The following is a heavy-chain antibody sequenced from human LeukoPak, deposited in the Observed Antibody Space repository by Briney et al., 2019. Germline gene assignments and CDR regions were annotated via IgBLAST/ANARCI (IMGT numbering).Heavy chain of an antibody. CDR2: IKQDGSEK. CDR3: ARGAYAWYGAKEIGDY. Sequence: GRSLRLSCAASGFTFSTYWMNWVRQAPGKGLEWVANIKQDGSEKYYVDSVKGRFTISRDNAKNSLYLQMNSLRAEDTAVFYCARGAYAWYGAKEIGDYWGQGTLVTVSS. V-gene: IGHV3-7*01. J-gene: IGHJ4*02. D-gene: IGHD4-23*01. CDR1: GFTFSTYW.